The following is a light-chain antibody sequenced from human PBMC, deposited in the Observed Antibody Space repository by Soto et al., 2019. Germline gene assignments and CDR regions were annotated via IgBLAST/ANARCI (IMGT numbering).Light chain of an antibody. CDR1: QRLLHKNGNNY. V-gene: IGKV2-28*01. CDR2: MGS. J-gene: IGKJ1*01. Sequence: DIVMTQSPLSLPVTPGEAASISCRSSQRLLHKNGNNYFNWYLQKPGQSAQLLIYMGSKRASGVPDRFSGSGSCSYFTRKISSAEAEYAGVYYCMRALLLPRTFGQGTKVEI. CDR3: MRALLLPRT.